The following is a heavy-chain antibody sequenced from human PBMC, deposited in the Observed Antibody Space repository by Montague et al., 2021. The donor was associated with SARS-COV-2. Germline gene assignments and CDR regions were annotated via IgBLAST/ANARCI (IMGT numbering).Heavy chain of an antibody. J-gene: IGHJ6*02. Sequence: SETLSLTCSVSGGSFSSSSYYWGWIRQPPGEGPEWIGSIYYSGSTNYNPSLKSRVTISVDTSKNQFSLKLSSVTAADTAVYYCARDPWRITIFGVVTRYGMDVWGQGTPVTVSS. V-gene: IGHV4-39*07. CDR3: ARDPWRITIFGVVTRYGMDV. CDR2: IYYSGST. D-gene: IGHD3-3*01. CDR1: GGSFSSSSYY.